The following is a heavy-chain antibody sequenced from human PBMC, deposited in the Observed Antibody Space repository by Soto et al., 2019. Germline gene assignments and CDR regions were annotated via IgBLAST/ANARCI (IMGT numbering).Heavy chain of an antibody. Sequence: GASVKVSCKASGGTFSSYTISWVRQAPGQGLEWMGRIIPILGIANYAQKFQGRVTITADKSTSTAYMELSSLRSEDTAVYYCARETKKLLLRIAHNWFDPWGQGTLVTVSS. CDR2: IIPILGIA. CDR1: GGTFSSYT. J-gene: IGHJ5*02. V-gene: IGHV1-69*04. D-gene: IGHD2-15*01. CDR3: ARETKKLLLRIAHNWFDP.